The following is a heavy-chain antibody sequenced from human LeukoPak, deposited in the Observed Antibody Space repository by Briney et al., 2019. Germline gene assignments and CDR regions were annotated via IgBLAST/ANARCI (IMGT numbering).Heavy chain of an antibody. V-gene: IGHV3-33*01. CDR1: GFTFSSYG. D-gene: IGHD6-19*01. J-gene: IGHJ3*02. Sequence: GGSLRLSCAASGFTFSSYGMHWVRQAPGKGLEWVAVIWYDGSNKYYADSVKGRFTISRDNSKNTLYLRMNSLRAEDTAVYYCARNSGWYGLGAFDIWGQGTMVTVSS. CDR3: ARNSGWYGLGAFDI. CDR2: IWYDGSNK.